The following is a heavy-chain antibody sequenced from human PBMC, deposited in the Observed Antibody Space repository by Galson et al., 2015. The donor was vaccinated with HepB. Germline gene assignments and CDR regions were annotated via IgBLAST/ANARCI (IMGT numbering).Heavy chain of an antibody. CDR1: GYTFTSYD. J-gene: IGHJ6*02. Sequence: SVKVSCKASGYTFTSYDINWVRQATGQGLEWMGWMNPNSGNTGYAQKFQGRVTITADESTSTAYLELSSLRSEDTAVYYCATPEEWELPADYYYGMDVWGQGTTVTVSS. D-gene: IGHD1-26*01. V-gene: IGHV1-8*01. CDR3: ATPEEWELPADYYYGMDV. CDR2: MNPNSGNT.